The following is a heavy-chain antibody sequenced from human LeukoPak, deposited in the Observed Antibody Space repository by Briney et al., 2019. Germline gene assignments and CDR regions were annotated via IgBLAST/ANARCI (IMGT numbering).Heavy chain of an antibody. V-gene: IGHV3-30*18. CDR3: AKEGRGSSGWYSSY. CDR2: ISYDGSNK. CDR1: GFTFSSYG. Sequence: GGSLRLSCAASGFTFSSYGMHWLRQAPGKGLEWVAVISYDGSNKYYADSVKGRFTISRDNSKNTLYLQMNSLRAEDTAVYYCAKEGRGSSGWYSSYWGRGTLSPSPQ. D-gene: IGHD6-19*01. J-gene: IGHJ4*02.